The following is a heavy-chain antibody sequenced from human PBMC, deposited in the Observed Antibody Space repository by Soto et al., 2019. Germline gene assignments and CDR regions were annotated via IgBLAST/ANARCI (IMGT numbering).Heavy chain of an antibody. CDR2: IIPMFAAT. CDR3: ARGAIVAVPAAPSTSPDYANDRFDS. Sequence: QVQLAQSGAEMTKPGSSVKVSCRASGGSFSDFAFSWVRQAPGQGPEWMGGIIPMFAATKYAQRLQDRVTITADESTNTVYLALNSIPSEDTVIYYCARGAIVAVPAAPSTSPDYANDRFDSGGKGTLVPVSS. D-gene: IGHD2-15*01. J-gene: IGHJ4*02. CDR1: GGSFSDFA. V-gene: IGHV1-69*01.